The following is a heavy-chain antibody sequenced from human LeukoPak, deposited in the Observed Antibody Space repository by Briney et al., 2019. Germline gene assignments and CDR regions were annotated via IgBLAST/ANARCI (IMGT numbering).Heavy chain of an antibody. Sequence: GGSLRLSCAASGFTFSSYAMSWVRQAPGKGLEWVSAISGSGGSTYYADSVKGRFTISGDNSKNTLYLQMNSLRAEDTAVYYCAKDGVLWFGDYYYGMDVWGKGTTVTVSS. CDR1: GFTFSSYA. D-gene: IGHD3-10*01. CDR3: AKDGVLWFGDYYYGMDV. J-gene: IGHJ6*04. CDR2: ISGSGGST. V-gene: IGHV3-23*01.